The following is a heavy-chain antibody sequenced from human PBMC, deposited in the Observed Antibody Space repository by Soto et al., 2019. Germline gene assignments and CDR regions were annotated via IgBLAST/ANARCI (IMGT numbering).Heavy chain of an antibody. CDR1: GGSISSGGYY. D-gene: IGHD6-6*01. V-gene: IGHV4-31*03. J-gene: IGHJ5*02. CDR2: IYYSGRT. CDR3: ARGSFSSSSSWFDP. Sequence: PSETLSLTCTVSGGSISSGGYYWSWIRQHPGKGLEWIGYIYYSGRTYYPSLHSRVSIAVDTTESQFSLKLTSVTAADTSVYYCARGSFSSSSSWFDPWGRGTLVTVSS.